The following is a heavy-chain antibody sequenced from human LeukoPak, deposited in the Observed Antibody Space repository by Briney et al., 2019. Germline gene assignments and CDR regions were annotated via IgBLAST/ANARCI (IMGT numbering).Heavy chain of an antibody. CDR2: ISNDGSKK. V-gene: IGHV3-30*18. J-gene: IGHJ4*02. CDR1: GFTFSSYG. CDR3: AKDRYSYAFEYSDS. Sequence: GGSLRLSCAASGFTFSSYGMHWVRQAPGKGLDWVAVISNDGSKKYYADSVKGRFTISRDNSKNTLSLQVSRLRTEHTAVYFCAKDRYSYAFEYSDSWGQGTLVTAPS. D-gene: IGHD5-18*01.